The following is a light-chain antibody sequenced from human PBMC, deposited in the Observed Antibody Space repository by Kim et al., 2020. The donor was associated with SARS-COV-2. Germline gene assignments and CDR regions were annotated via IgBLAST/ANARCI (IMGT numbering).Light chain of an antibody. J-gene: IGLJ1*01. CDR3: SSCAGSNNRV. V-gene: IGLV2-8*01. CDR1: SSDVGGCNY. CDR2: EVS. Sequence: GQSVTISCTGTSSDVGGCNYVSWYQQHPGKAPKLMIYEVSKRPSGVPDRFSGSKSGNTASLTVSGLQAEDEADYYCSSCAGSNNRVFGSGTKVTVL.